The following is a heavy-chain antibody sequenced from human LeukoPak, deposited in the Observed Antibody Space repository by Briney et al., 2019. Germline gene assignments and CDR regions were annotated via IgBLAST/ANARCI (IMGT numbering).Heavy chain of an antibody. D-gene: IGHD5-18*01. Sequence: SQTLSLTCTVSGGSISSGSYYWSWIRQPPGKGLEWIGEINHSGSTNYNPSLKSRVTISVDTSKNQFSLKLSSVTAADTAVYYCARGRGRGYSYGFYYFDYWGQGTLVTVS. CDR2: INHSGST. CDR1: GGSISSGSYY. V-gene: IGHV4-31*03. J-gene: IGHJ4*02. CDR3: ARGRGRGYSYGFYYFDY.